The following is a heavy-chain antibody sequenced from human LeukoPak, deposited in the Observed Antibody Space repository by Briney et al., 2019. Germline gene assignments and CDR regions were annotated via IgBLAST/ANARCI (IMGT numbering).Heavy chain of an antibody. J-gene: IGHJ4*02. D-gene: IGHD3-22*01. V-gene: IGHV4-34*01. CDR3: ARVIKWGKYDSSGYYFDY. CDR1: GGSFSGYY. CDR2: INHSGST. Sequence: SETLSLTCAVYGGSFSGYYWSWIRRPPGKGLEWIGEINHSGSTNYNPSLKSRVTMSVDTSKNQFSLKLSSVTAADTAVYYCARVIKWGKYDSSGYYFDYWGQGTLVTVSS.